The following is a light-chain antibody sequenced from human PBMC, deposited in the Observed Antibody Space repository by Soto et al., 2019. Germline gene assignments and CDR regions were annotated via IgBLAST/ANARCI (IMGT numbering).Light chain of an antibody. CDR2: DAY. Sequence: DIQMTQSPSILSASVGDRVTITCRASQSIRSWLAWYQQKPGKAPKLLIYDAYSLESRVPSRFSGRRSGTEFTLTIAGLQPEQFATYYCQQYESYSPLTFGGGTKVDIK. CDR3: QQYESYSPLT. CDR1: QSIRSW. J-gene: IGKJ4*01. V-gene: IGKV1-5*01.